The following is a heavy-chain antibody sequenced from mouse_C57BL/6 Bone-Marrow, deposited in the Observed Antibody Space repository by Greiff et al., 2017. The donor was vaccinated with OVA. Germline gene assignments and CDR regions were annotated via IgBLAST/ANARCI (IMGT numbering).Heavy chain of an antibody. CDR1: GYTFTSYW. CDR2: INPSSGYT. V-gene: IGHV1-7*01. Sequence: QVQLQQSGAELAKPGASVKLSCKASGYTFTSYWMHWVHQRPGQGLEWIGYINPSSGYTKYNQKFKDKATLTADKSSSTAYMQLSSLTYEDSAVYYCARDWGTTVVATDYWGQGTTLTVSS. J-gene: IGHJ2*01. CDR3: ARDWGTTVVATDY. D-gene: IGHD1-1*01.